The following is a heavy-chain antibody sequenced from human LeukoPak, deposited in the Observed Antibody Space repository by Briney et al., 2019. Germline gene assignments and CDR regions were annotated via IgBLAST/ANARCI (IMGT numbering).Heavy chain of an antibody. D-gene: IGHD3-10*01. Sequence: GGSLRLSCVASGFTFSDYAMNWVRQAPGKGLEWVSHISGGEDTYYADSVKGRSTMSRDNSRNTLYLQINSLRADDTAVYYCAKAAFPYKGVYDAFDIWGQGTVVTVSS. V-gene: IGHV3-23*01. CDR1: GFTFSDYA. CDR2: ISGGEDT. J-gene: IGHJ3*02. CDR3: AKAAFPYKGVYDAFDI.